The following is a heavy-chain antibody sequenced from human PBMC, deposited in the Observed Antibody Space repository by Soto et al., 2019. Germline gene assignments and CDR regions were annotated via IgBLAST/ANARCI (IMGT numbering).Heavy chain of an antibody. CDR1: GGTFSSYV. J-gene: IGHJ5*01. Sequence: QVQAVQSGAEVKKPGSSVKVSCKASGGTFSSYVISWVRQAPGQGLEWMGRIIPIFGTANYAQKFQGRVTITADESTSTAYMGPRSLRSEGTSVYDCASESAGTRDMTAWGRGTRIPVSS. CDR3: ASESAGTRDMTA. CDR2: IIPIFGTA. V-gene: IGHV1-69*18. D-gene: IGHD2-21*02.